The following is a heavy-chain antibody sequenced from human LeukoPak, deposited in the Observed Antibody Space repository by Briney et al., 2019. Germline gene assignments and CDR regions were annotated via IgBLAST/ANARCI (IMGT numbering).Heavy chain of an antibody. Sequence: GGSLRLSCAASGFTFSSYAMTWVRQAPGKGLEWVSGISGSGGSTYYADSVKGRFTISRDNSKNTLYLQMNSLRAEDTAVYYCAKPIAVAAMYYFDYWGQGTLVTVSS. CDR1: GFTFSSYA. CDR3: AKPIAVAAMYYFDY. CDR2: ISGSGGST. D-gene: IGHD6-19*01. J-gene: IGHJ4*02. V-gene: IGHV3-23*01.